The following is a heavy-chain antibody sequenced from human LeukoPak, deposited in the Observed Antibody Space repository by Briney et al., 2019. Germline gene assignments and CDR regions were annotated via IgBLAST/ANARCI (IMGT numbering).Heavy chain of an antibody. CDR2: ISSSSSYT. CDR1: GFTFSDYY. Sequence: GGSLRLSCAASGFTFSDYYMSWIRQAPGKGLEWVSYISSSSSYTDYADSVKGRFTISRDNAKNSLNLQMNSLRAEDTAVYYCARDSGYSGYSDYWGQGTLATVSS. CDR3: ARDSGYSGYSDY. D-gene: IGHD5-12*01. V-gene: IGHV3-11*05. J-gene: IGHJ4*02.